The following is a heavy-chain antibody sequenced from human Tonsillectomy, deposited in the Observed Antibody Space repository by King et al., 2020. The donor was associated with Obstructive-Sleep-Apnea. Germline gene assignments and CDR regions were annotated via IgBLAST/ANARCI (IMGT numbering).Heavy chain of an antibody. CDR3: ARGNYYGSGSYSDY. Sequence: QLVQSVAEVKKPGSSVKVSCKASGGTFSSYAIIWVRQAPGQWREWMGRIIPILGIANYAQKFQGRVTITADKSTSTAYMELSSLRSEDTAVYYCARGNYYGSGSYSDYWGQGTLVTVSS. CDR1: GGTFSSYA. V-gene: IGHV1-69*09. J-gene: IGHJ4*02. D-gene: IGHD3-10*01. CDR2: IIPILGIA.